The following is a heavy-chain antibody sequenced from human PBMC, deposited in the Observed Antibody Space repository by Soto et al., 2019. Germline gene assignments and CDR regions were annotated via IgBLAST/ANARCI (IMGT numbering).Heavy chain of an antibody. CDR3: ARDRGSGWPHYYYYGMDV. Sequence: PSEPLSLTCTVSGGSMSSYYWSWIRQSPGKGLEWIGYIYYSGSTNYNPSLKSRVTISVDTSKNQFSLKLSSVTAADTAVYYCARDRGSGWPHYYYYGMDVWGQGTTVTVSS. J-gene: IGHJ6*02. V-gene: IGHV4-59*01. CDR1: GGSMSSYY. D-gene: IGHD6-19*01. CDR2: IYYSGST.